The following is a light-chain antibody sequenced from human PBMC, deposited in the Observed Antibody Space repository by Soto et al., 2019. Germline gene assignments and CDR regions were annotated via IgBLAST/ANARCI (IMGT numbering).Light chain of an antibody. CDR1: SSDVGGYNY. J-gene: IGLJ2*01. Sequence: QSALTQPASVSGSPGQSSTISCTGTSSDVGGYNYVSWYQQHPGKAPQLMIYEVSNRPSGVSNRFSGSKSGNTASLTIAGLQAEDEADYYFSSYTSSSTVVFGGGTKLTVL. V-gene: IGLV2-14*01. CDR2: EVS. CDR3: SSYTSSSTVV.